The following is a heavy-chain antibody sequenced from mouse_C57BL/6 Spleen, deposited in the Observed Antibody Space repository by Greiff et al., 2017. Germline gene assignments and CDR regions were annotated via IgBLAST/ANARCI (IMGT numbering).Heavy chain of an antibody. J-gene: IGHJ2*01. CDR1: GFTFSSYA. Sequence: EVNVVESGGGLVKPGGSLKLSCAASGFTFSSYAMSWVRQTPEKRLEWVATISDGGSYTYYPDNVKGRFTISRDNAKNNLYLQMSHLKSEDTAMYYCARSITTGGPYYFDYWGQGTTLTVSS. V-gene: IGHV5-4*03. CDR3: ARSITTGGPYYFDY. D-gene: IGHD1-1*01. CDR2: ISDGGSYT.